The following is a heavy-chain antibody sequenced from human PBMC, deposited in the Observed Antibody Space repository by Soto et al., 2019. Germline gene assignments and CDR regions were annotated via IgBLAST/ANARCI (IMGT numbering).Heavy chain of an antibody. V-gene: IGHV4-61*01. CDR1: GGSVSSGSYY. J-gene: IGHJ6*02. CDR2: IYYSGST. Sequence: SETLSLTCTVSGGSVSSGSYYWSWIRQPPGKGLEWIGYIYYSGSTNYNPSLKSRVTISVDTSKNQFSLKLSSVTAADTAVYYCARVPRDNYGMDVWGQGTTVTVSS. CDR3: ARVPRDNYGMDV.